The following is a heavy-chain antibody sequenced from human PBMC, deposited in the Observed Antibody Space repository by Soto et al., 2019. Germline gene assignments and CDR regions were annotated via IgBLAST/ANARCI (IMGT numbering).Heavy chain of an antibody. CDR3: ATRYGSTLDY. J-gene: IGHJ4*02. D-gene: IGHD2-2*01. CDR2: ICYSGST. Sequence: NPSETLSLTCTVSGGPISISSYYWSWIRQRPGKGLEGIGYICYSGSTNYNPSLKSRVTISVDPSKNQFSLKLSSVTAADPAVYACATRYGSTLDYWGQGTLVTVSS. V-gene: IGHV4-61*05. CDR1: GGPISISSYY.